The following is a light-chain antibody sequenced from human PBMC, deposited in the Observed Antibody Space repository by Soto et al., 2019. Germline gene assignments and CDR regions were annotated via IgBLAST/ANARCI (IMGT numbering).Light chain of an antibody. CDR1: QSVRSN. V-gene: IGKV3-15*01. CDR2: GAS. CDR3: QQYNNWPPLT. J-gene: IGKJ4*01. Sequence: EIVMTQYPATLSVSPGERATLSCRASQSVRSNLAWYQQKSGQAPRLLIYGASTRATGIPARFSGSGSGTEFTLTISSLQSEDFAVYYCQQYNNWPPLTFGGGTKVEIK.